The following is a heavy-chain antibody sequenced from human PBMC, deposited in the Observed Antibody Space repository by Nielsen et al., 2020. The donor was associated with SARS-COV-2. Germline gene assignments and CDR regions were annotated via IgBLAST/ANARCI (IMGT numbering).Heavy chain of an antibody. V-gene: IGHV3-15*01. J-gene: IGHJ4*02. CDR2: IKSKTDGGTT. CDR1: GFTFSNAW. D-gene: IGHD1-26*01. CDR3: TTEEAWELLAVWYFDC. Sequence: GGSLRLSCAASGFTFSNAWMSWVRQAPGKGLEWVGRIKSKTDGGTTDYAAPVKGRFTISRDDSKNTLYLQMNSLKTEDTAVYYCTTEEAWELLAVWYFDCWGQGTLVTVSS.